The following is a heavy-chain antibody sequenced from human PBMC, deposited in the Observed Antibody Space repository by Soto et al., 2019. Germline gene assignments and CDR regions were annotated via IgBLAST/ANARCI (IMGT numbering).Heavy chain of an antibody. CDR2: IKSETDGGTR. CDR3: XTYDYIWGSYRYRWAY. J-gene: IGHJ4*02. Sequence: EVLLLESGGGVVKPGGSLRLSCAASGFSFSESWMSWVRQAPGKGLEWVARIKSETDGGTRDHAAPVEGRFIISRDDSXXXXXXXXXXXXXXXXXXXXXXTYDYIWGSYRYRWAYWGQGALVTVTS. D-gene: IGHD3-16*02. CDR1: GFSFSESW. V-gene: IGHV3-15*01.